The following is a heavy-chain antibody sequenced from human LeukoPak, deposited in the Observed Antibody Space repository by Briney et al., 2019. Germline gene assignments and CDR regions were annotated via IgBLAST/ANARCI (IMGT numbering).Heavy chain of an antibody. CDR1: GFTFSSYG. CDR2: ISYDGSNK. CDR3: AKAAARPWTNQYYFDY. V-gene: IGHV3-30*18. J-gene: IGHJ4*02. D-gene: IGHD6-6*01. Sequence: RSLRLSCAASGFTFSSYGMHWVRQAPGKGLEWVAVISYDGSNKYYADSVKGRFTISRDNSKNTLYLQMNSLRAEDTAVYYCAKAAARPWTNQYYFDYWGQGTLVTVSS.